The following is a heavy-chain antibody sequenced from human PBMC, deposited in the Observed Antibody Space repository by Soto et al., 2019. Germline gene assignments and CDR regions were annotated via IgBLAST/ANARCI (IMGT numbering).Heavy chain of an antibody. Sequence: QVHLVQSGAELKKPGASVRVSCKTSGYTFNNYAINWVRQAPGQGLEWLGWISSSNSNNGDTKNAPMLPGRGTKTIATTTTGAYMELRTLRSDDTAVYYCARTQLGRGEGGSNGMDVWGQGSTVTVS. CDR3: ARTQLGRGEGGSNGMDV. CDR2: ISSSNSNNGDT. J-gene: IGHJ6*02. D-gene: IGHD3-16*01. CDR1: GYTFNNYA. V-gene: IGHV1-18*04.